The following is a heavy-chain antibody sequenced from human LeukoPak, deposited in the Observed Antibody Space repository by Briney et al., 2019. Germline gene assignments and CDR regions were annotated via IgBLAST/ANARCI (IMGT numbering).Heavy chain of an antibody. D-gene: IGHD2-2*01. Sequence: GGSLRLSCAASGFIFGDFAMSWVRQVPGRGLEWLSTISGGGSSTAYADSVKGRFTISRDNSKDTLYLEMSSLRAEDTALYYCAKGRAAIWPHSRENDRWGQGTLVTVSS. CDR2: ISGGGSST. CDR1: GFIFGDFA. J-gene: IGHJ5*02. V-gene: IGHV3-23*01. CDR3: AKGRAAIWPHSRENDR.